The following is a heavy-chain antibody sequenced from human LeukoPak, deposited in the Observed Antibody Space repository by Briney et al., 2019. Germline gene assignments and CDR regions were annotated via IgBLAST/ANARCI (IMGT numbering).Heavy chain of an antibody. CDR3: ARETSDTAMASYYFDQ. J-gene: IGHJ4*02. CDR1: GSSISTYY. D-gene: IGHD5-18*01. Sequence: SETLSLTCTVSGSSISTYYWSWIRQPAGKGLEWIGRIYMRGRTNYNPSLQSRVTMSVDTSKNQFSLKLRSVTDADTAVYYCARETSDTAMASYYFDQWGQGTLVTVSS. V-gene: IGHV4-4*07. CDR2: IYMRGRT.